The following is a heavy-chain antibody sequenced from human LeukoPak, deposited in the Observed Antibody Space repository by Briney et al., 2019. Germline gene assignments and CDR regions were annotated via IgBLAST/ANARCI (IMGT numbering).Heavy chain of an antibody. CDR1: GYTFTGYY. CDR3: AIPRAAAGIFDY. D-gene: IGHD6-13*01. J-gene: IGHJ4*02. CDR2: INPNSGGT. Sequence: ASVKVSCKASGYTFTGYYMHWVRQAPGQGLEWMGWINPNSGGTNYAQKFQGRVTMSRDTSISTAYMELSRLRSDDTAVYYCAIPRAAAGIFDYWGQGTLVTVPS. V-gene: IGHV1-2*02.